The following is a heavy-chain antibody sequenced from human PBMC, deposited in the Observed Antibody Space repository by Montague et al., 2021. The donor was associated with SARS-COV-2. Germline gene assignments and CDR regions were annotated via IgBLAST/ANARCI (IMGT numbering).Heavy chain of an antibody. CDR3: ARVPGGYYHDSSAYFDY. CDR1: GGSFSGYY. J-gene: IGHJ4*02. D-gene: IGHD3-22*01. Sequence: SETLSLTCAVYGGSFSGYYWSWIRQPPGKGLEWIGEINQSGSTNYNPSLKSRVTLSVDTSKKQFSLKLSSLTAADTAVYYCARVPGGYYHDSSAYFDYWGQGSLVTVSS. V-gene: IGHV4-34*01. CDR2: INQSGST.